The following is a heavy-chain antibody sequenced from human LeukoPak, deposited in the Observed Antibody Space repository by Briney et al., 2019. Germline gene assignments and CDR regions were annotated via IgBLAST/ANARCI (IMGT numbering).Heavy chain of an antibody. CDR2: ISAYNGNT. CDR3: AREVPTTVTTGGYFDY. V-gene: IGHV1-18*01. D-gene: IGHD4-17*01. J-gene: IGHJ4*02. Sequence: ASVKVSCKASGYTFTSYGISWVRQAPGQGLEWMGWISAYNGNTNYAQKLQGRVTMTTDTSTSTAYMELRSLRSEDTAVYYCAREVPTTVTTGGYFDYWGQGTLVTVSS. CDR1: GYTFTSYG.